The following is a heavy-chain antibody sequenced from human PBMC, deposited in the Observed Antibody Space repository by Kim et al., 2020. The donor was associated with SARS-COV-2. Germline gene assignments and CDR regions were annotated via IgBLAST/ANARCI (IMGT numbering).Heavy chain of an antibody. Sequence: ASVKVSCKASGYTFTSYTLHWVRQAPGQGLEWMGWINVGYGNTRYLQKFQGRVTITRDTSASTAYMELSSLRSEDTAVYYCARDGTTRNGGYYFDVWGQGALITVSS. CDR3: ARDGTTRNGGYYFDV. V-gene: IGHV1-3*01. CDR1: GYTFTSYT. J-gene: IGHJ4*02. CDR2: INVGYGNT. D-gene: IGHD1-1*01.